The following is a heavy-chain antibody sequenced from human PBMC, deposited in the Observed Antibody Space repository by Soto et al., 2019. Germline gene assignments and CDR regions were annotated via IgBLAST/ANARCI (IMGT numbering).Heavy chain of an antibody. D-gene: IGHD3-10*01. J-gene: IGHJ6*02. CDR2: ISSSSSYI. CDR3: ARGGPYGYYYGMDV. CDR1: GFTFSSYS. Sequence: GGSLRLSCAASGFTFSSYSMNWVRQAPGKGLEWVSSISSSSSYIYYADSVKGRFTISRDNAKNSLYLQMNSLRAEDTAVYYCARGGPYGYYYGMDVWGQGTTVTVSS. V-gene: IGHV3-21*01.